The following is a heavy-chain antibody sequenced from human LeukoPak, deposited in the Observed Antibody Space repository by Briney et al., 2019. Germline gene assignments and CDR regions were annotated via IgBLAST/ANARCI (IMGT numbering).Heavy chain of an antibody. V-gene: IGHV3-74*01. CDR2: INSDGSST. CDR3: ARGDCSGGSCYCDY. J-gene: IGHJ4*02. D-gene: IGHD2-15*01. Sequence: GRSLRLSCAASGFTLSSHWMHWVRQTPGKGLVWVSRINSDGSSTIYADSVKGRFTTSRDNAKNTLYLEMNSLRAEDTAVYYCARGDCSGGSCYCDYWGQGALVTVSS. CDR1: GFTLSSHW.